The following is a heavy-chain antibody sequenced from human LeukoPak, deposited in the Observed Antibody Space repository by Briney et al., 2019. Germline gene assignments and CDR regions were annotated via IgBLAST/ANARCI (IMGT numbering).Heavy chain of an antibody. Sequence: PGGPLRLSCAASGFNFSSYAMIWVRQAPEQGLEWFSALSGCGGSTYYADSVKGRFTISRDNSKNTLYLQMNSLRAEDTAVYYCAKAKVQYYDLFDIWGQGTMVTVSS. CDR1: GFNFSSYA. V-gene: IGHV3-23*01. CDR2: LSGCGGST. J-gene: IGHJ3*02. CDR3: AKAKVQYYDLFDI. D-gene: IGHD3-22*01.